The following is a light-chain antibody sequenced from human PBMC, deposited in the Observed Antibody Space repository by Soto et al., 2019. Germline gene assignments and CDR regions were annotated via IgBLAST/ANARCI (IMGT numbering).Light chain of an antibody. CDR1: SSDVGGYNY. J-gene: IGLJ2*01. CDR3: RSYTSSSTLVV. CDR2: DVS. V-gene: IGLV2-14*01. Sequence: QSALTQPASVSGSPGQSITISCTGTSSDVGGYNYVSWYQQHPGKAPKLMIYDVSNRPSGVSNRFSGSKSGNTASLTISGHQAEDEGDYYCRSYTSSSTLVVFGGGTKLTVL.